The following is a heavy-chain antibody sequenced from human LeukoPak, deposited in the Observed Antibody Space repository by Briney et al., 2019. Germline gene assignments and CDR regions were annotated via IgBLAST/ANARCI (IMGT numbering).Heavy chain of an antibody. D-gene: IGHD3-10*01. CDR1: GFTFSSYG. V-gene: IGHV3-23*01. Sequence: GGSLRLSCAASGFTFSSYGMSWVRQAPGKGLEWVSAIGGRDGSTYYADSVMGRFTISRDNSKNTLYVQMNSLRAEDTAVYYCAKGHYYGSGSLDYWGQGTLVTVSS. CDR3: AKGHYYGSGSLDY. CDR2: IGGRDGST. J-gene: IGHJ4*02.